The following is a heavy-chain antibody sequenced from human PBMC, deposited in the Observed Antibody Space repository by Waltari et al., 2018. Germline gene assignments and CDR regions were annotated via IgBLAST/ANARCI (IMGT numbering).Heavy chain of an antibody. CDR1: GDSVSSNSAA. CDR2: TYYRSKWYN. V-gene: IGHV6-1*01. J-gene: IGHJ4*02. Sequence: QVQLQQSGPGLVKPSQTLSLTCAISGDSVSSNSAAWNWIRQSPSRGLEWLGRTYYRSKWYNDYAGSVKSRITINPDTSKNQFSLQLNSVTPEDTAVYYCARDLYDYVWGSYWIFDYWGQGTLVTVSS. CDR3: ARDLYDYVWGSYWIFDY. D-gene: IGHD3-16*01.